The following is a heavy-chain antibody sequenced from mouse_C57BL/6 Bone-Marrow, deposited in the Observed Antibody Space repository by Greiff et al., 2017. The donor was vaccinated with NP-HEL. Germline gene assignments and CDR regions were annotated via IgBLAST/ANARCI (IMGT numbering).Heavy chain of an antibody. D-gene: IGHD2-4*01. V-gene: IGHV3-6*01. CDR1: GYSITSGYY. J-gene: IGHJ3*01. CDR3: ARSCDYPFAY. Sequence: EVKLQESGPGLVKPSQSLSLTCSVTGYSITSGYYWNWIRQFPGNKLEWMGYISYDGSNNYNPSLKNRISITRDTSKNQFFLKLNSVTTEDTATYYCARSCDYPFAYWGQGTLVTVSA. CDR2: ISYDGSN.